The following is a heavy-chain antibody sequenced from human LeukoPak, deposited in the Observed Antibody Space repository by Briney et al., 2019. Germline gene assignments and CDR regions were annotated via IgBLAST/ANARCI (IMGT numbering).Heavy chain of an antibody. CDR2: IYTSGST. CDR3: ARGPAPYYYYMDV. J-gene: IGHJ6*03. CDR1: GGSISSYY. Sequence: SETLSLTCTVSGGSISSYYWSWIRQPAGKGLEWIGRIYTSGSTNYNPSLKSRVTISVDSSKNQFSLKLNSVTAADTAVYYCARGPAPYYYYMDVWGKGTTVTVSS. V-gene: IGHV4-4*07. D-gene: IGHD2-2*01.